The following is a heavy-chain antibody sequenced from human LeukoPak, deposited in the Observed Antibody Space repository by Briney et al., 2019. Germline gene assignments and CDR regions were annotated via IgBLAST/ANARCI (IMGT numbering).Heavy chain of an antibody. D-gene: IGHD5-12*01. CDR3: ARGLWLSLGAFDI. Sequence: SETLSLTCAVYGGSFSGYYWSWIRQPPGKGLEWIGEINHSGSTNYNPSLKSRVTISVDTSKNQFSLKLSSVTAADTAAYYCARGLWLSLGAFDIWGQGTMVTVSS. J-gene: IGHJ3*02. V-gene: IGHV4-34*01. CDR1: GGSFSGYY. CDR2: INHSGST.